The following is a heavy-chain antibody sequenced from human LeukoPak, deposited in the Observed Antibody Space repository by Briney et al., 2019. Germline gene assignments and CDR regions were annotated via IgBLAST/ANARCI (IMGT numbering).Heavy chain of an antibody. CDR3: ARDTPWGYFD. CDR2: IYYRGNT. V-gene: IGHV4-31*03. D-gene: IGHD3-9*01. CDR1: GGSIRSGGYY. Sequence: SETLSLTCTVSGGSIRSGGYYWSWIPQHPGKGLEWIWYIYYRGNTYYNPSLKSRVTISVDTSKNQFSLKLSSVTAADTAVYYCARDTPWGYFDWGQGTLVTVSS. J-gene: IGHJ4*02.